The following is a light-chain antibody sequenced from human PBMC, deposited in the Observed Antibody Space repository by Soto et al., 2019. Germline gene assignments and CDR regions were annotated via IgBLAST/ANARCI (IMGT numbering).Light chain of an antibody. V-gene: IGLV4-69*01. Sequence: QPVLTQSPSASASLGASVKLTCTLSSGHSSYAIAWHQQQPEKGPRYLMKLNSDGSHSKGDGIPDRFSGSSSGAERYLTISSLQSEDGADYYCQTLGTGIVVFGGGTKLTVL. CDR2: LNSDGSH. CDR3: QTLGTGIVV. CDR1: SGHSSYA. J-gene: IGLJ2*01.